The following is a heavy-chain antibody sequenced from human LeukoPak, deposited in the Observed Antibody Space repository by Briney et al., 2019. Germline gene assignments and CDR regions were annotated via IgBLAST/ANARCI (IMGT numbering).Heavy chain of an antibody. CDR3: ARVFQLVRFYYYMDV. J-gene: IGHJ6*03. CDR1: GYTFTSYD. D-gene: IGHD6-13*01. Sequence: ASVKVSCKASGYTFTSYDINWVRQATGQGLEWMGWMNPNSGNTGYAQKFQGRVTITRNTSISTAYMELSSLRSEDTAVYYCARVFQLVRFYYYMDVWGKGTTVTVSS. CDR2: MNPNSGNT. V-gene: IGHV1-8*03.